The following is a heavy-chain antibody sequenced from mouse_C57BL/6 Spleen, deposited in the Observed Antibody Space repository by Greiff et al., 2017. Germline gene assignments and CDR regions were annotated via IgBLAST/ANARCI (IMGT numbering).Heavy chain of an antibody. J-gene: IGHJ3*01. Sequence: VQLQQSGPELVKPGASVKISCKASGYAFSSSWMNWVKQRPGKGLEWIGRIYPGAGDTNYNGKFKGKATLTAAKSSSTAYMQLSSLTSEDSAVYFCAIITSVVAKDYWGQVPLVTFSA. CDR1: GYAFSSSW. V-gene: IGHV1-82*01. CDR2: IYPGAGDT. D-gene: IGHD1-1*01. CDR3: AIITSVVAKDY.